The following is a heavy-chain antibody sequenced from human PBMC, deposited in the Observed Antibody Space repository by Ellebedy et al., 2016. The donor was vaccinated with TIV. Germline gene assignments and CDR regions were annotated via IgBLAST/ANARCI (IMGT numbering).Heavy chain of an antibody. V-gene: IGHV3-21*04. D-gene: IGHD3-3*01. CDR3: ARGIGAYYYGMDV. J-gene: IGHJ6*02. CDR2: ISSSSSYI. CDR1: GFTFSSYS. Sequence: GRSLRLSXAASGFTFSSYSMNWVRQAPGKGLEWVSSISSSSSYIYYADSVKGRFTISRDNAKNSLYLQMNSLRAEDTALYYCARGIGAYYYGMDVWGQGTTVTVSS.